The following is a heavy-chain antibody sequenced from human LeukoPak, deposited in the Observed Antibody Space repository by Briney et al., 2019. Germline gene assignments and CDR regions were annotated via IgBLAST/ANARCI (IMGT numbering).Heavy chain of an antibody. J-gene: IGHJ4*02. CDR1: GYTFSGQY. Sequence: ASVKVSCKASGYTFSGQYMHWVRQAPGQGLEWLGWINPSNGATNYAQKFLGRVTMTRDTSIGTAYMKLNRLTSDDTAMYYCARDPSSMVRGVIIWYFDLWGQGTLVTVSS. V-gene: IGHV1-2*02. CDR2: INPSNGAT. CDR3: ARDPSSMVRGVIIWYFDL. D-gene: IGHD3-10*01.